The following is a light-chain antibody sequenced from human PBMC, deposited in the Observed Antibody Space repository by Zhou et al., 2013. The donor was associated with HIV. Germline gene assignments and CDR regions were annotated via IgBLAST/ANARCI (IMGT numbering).Light chain of an antibody. CDR1: EDINSW. CDR2: VAS. CDR3: QQYNDYPMYT. Sequence: DIQMTQSPSSVSASVGDRVTITCRASEDINSWLAWYQQKPGKAPNLLIYVASILQSGVPSRFSGSGSGTEFTLTISSLQPDDFATYYCQQYNDYPMYTFGQGTKLEI. V-gene: IGKV1D-16*01. J-gene: IGKJ2*01.